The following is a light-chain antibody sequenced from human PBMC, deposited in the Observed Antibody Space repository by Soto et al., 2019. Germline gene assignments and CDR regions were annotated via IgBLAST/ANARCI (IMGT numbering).Light chain of an antibody. CDR1: QSVSSSY. CDR3: QQRHMWPIT. J-gene: IGKJ5*01. CDR2: DAY. V-gene: IGKV3-11*01. Sequence: EIVLTQSPVTLSLSPGDRATLSCRASQSVSSSYLAWYQQKPGQAPRLLIYDAYNRATGIPPRFSGSGSGTDFTLTISSLEPEDSAVYYCQQRHMWPITFGQGTRLEIK.